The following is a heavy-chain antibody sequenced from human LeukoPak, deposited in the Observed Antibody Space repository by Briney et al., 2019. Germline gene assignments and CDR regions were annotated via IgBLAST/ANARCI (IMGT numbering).Heavy chain of an antibody. V-gene: IGHV3-33*01. D-gene: IGHD2-15*01. CDR3: ATDRATQYFDY. J-gene: IGHJ4*02. Sequence: PGGSLSLSCAASGITFRNYGMHWVRQAPGKELEWVAVIWYDGSNKDYADSVKGRFTVSRDNSRNTLFLQMNSLRVEDTAVYYCATDRATQYFDYWGQGTQVSVPS. CDR1: GITFRNYG. CDR2: IWYDGSNK.